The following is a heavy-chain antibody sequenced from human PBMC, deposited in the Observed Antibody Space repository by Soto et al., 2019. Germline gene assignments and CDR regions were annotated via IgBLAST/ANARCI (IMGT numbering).Heavy chain of an antibody. J-gene: IGHJ5*02. V-gene: IGHV1-69*01. D-gene: IGHD3-3*01. CDR1: GGTFSSYA. Sequence: QVQLVQSGAEVKKPGSSVKVSCKASGGTFSSYAISWVRQAPGQGLEWMGGSIPIFGTANYAQKFQGRVTITADESTSTAYMELSSLRSEDTAVYYCARGLRFLEWLSSPYNWFDPWGQGTLVTVSS. CDR2: SIPIFGTA. CDR3: ARGLRFLEWLSSPYNWFDP.